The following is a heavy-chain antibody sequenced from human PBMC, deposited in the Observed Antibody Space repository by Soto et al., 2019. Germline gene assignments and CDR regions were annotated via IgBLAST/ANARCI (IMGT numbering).Heavy chain of an antibody. V-gene: IGHV3-30*18. CDR3: AKDTAREQQLSFNWFDP. CDR1: GFTFSSYG. D-gene: IGHD6-13*01. Sequence: QVQLVESGGGVVQPGRSLRLSCAASGFTFSSYGMHWVRQAPGKGLEWVAVISYDGSNKYYADSVKGRFTISRDNSKNTLYLQMNSLRAEDTAVYYCAKDTAREQQLSFNWFDPWGQGTLVTVSS. CDR2: ISYDGSNK. J-gene: IGHJ5*02.